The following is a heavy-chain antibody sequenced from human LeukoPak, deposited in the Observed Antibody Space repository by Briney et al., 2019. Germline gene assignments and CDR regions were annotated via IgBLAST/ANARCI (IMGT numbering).Heavy chain of an antibody. V-gene: IGHV3-33*08. D-gene: IGHD3-22*01. CDR2: IWYDGSNK. Sequence: GGSLRLSCAASGFTFSNYWMHWVRQAPGKGLEWVAVIWYDGSNKYYADSVKGRFTISRDNSKNTLYLQMNSLRAEDTAVYYCARTRGDSRFIDYWGQGTLVTVSS. J-gene: IGHJ4*02. CDR1: GFTFSNYW. CDR3: ARTRGDSRFIDY.